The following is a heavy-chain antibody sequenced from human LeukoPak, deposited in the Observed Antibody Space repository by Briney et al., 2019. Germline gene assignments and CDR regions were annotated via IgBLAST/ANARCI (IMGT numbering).Heavy chain of an antibody. V-gene: IGHV4-34*01. Sequence: SETLSLTCAVYGGSFSGYYWSWIRQPPGKGLEWIGEINHSGSTNYNPSLKSRVTISVDTSKNQFSLKLSSVTAADTAVYYCARHYYYDSSGYIDYWGQGTLVTVSS. J-gene: IGHJ4*02. CDR2: INHSGST. CDR3: ARHYYYDSSGYIDY. D-gene: IGHD3-22*01. CDR1: GGSFSGYY.